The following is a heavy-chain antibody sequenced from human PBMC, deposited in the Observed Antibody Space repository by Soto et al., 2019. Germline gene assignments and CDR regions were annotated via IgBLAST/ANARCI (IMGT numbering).Heavy chain of an antibody. CDR2: SIPILGIA. CDR3: ARDKDYGSGYCFDY. J-gene: IGHJ4*02. V-gene: IGHV1-69*08. D-gene: IGHD3-10*01. Sequence: QVQLVQSGAEVKKPGSSVKVSCKASGGTFSSYTISWVRQAPGQGLEWMGRSIPILGIANYAQKFQGRVTITADKSTSTAYMELSSLRSEDTAVYYCARDKDYGSGYCFDYWGQGTLVTVSS. CDR1: GGTFSSYT.